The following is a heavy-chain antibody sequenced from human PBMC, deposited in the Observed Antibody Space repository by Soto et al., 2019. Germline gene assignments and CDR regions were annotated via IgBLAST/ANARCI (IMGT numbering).Heavy chain of an antibody. Sequence: SETLSLTCSVSGGSVSSGSFHWSWIRQPPGKGLQFIGSIFYNGTANYSPSLKNRVPISIDTSQSQFFLQLISVAAADTAVYYCARIGGWYDIDFWGQGSLVTVSS. CDR3: ARIGGWYDIDF. V-gene: IGHV4-61*01. D-gene: IGHD6-19*01. CDR1: GGSVSSGSFH. J-gene: IGHJ4*02. CDR2: IFYNGTA.